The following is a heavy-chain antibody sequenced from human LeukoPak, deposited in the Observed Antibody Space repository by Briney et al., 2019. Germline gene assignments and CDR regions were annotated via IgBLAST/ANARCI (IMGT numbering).Heavy chain of an antibody. Sequence: PGGSLRLSCAASGFTFSSYGVHWVRQAPGKGLEGVAFIRYEGSNKYYADSVKGRFTISRDNSKNTLYLQMNSLRAEDTAVYYCAKDKYSGSYLVYWGQGTLVTVSS. CDR3: AKDKYSGSYLVY. CDR1: GFTFSSYG. D-gene: IGHD1-26*01. V-gene: IGHV3-30*02. J-gene: IGHJ4*02. CDR2: IRYEGSNK.